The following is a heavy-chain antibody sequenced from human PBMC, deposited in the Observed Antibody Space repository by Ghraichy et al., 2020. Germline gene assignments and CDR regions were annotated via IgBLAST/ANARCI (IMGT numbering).Heavy chain of an antibody. J-gene: IGHJ5*02. CDR3: ARHLTSPQYYYGSEYNWFDP. D-gene: IGHD3-10*01. V-gene: IGHV4-39*07. CDR1: GGSISSSSYY. Sequence: SETLSLTCTVSGGSISSSSYYWGWIRQPPGKGLEWIGSIYYSGSTYYNPSLKSRVTISVDTSKNQFSLKLSSVTAADTAVYYCARHLTSPQYYYGSEYNWFDPWGQGTLVTVSS. CDR2: IYYSGST.